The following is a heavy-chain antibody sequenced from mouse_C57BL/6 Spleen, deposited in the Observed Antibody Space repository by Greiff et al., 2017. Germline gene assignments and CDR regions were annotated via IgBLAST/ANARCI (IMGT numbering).Heavy chain of an antibody. Sequence: EVKLVESGGDLVKPGGSLKLSCAASGFTFSSSGMSWVRQTPDKRLEWVATISSGGSYTYYPDSVKGRFTISRDNAKNTLYLQMSSLKSEDTAMYYCARHDYWGQGTTLTVSS. CDR3: ARHDY. V-gene: IGHV5-6*01. CDR1: GFTFSSSG. CDR2: ISSGGSYT. J-gene: IGHJ2*01.